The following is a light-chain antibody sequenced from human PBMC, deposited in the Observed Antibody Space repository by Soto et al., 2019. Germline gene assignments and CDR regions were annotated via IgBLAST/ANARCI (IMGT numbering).Light chain of an antibody. CDR3: QQYNNWPPIT. J-gene: IGKJ3*01. V-gene: IGKV3-15*01. CDR1: QSVSGN. Sequence: EIVLTQSPATLSVSPGERATLSCRASQSVSGNLAWYQQKPGQAPRLLIYAASTRATGIPARFSGSGSGTEFTLTISSLQSEDFAVYYCQQYNNWPPITFGPGTKVDIK. CDR2: AAS.